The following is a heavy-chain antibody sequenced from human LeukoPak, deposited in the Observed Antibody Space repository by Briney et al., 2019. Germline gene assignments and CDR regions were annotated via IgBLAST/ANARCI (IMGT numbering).Heavy chain of an antibody. D-gene: IGHD6-13*01. V-gene: IGHV3-15*01. Sequence: GGSLRLSCAASGFTFSNAWMSWVRQAPGKGLEWVGRIKSKTDGGTTDYAAPVKGRFTISRDDSKNTLYLQMSSLKTEDTAVYYCTIEGYSSSWYFDYWGQGTLVTVSS. J-gene: IGHJ4*02. CDR2: IKSKTDGGTT. CDR3: TIEGYSSSWYFDY. CDR1: GFTFSNAW.